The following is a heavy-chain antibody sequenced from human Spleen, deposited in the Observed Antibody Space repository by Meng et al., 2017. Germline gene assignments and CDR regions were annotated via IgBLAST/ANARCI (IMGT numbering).Heavy chain of an antibody. CDR3: AKAVEDNFDPFGYYLFLFDG. CDR2: VSNSGDTI. Sequence: GGSLRLSCATSRFIFSTSAFTWVRQAPGKGLEWVSVVSNSGDTIYYADSVKGRFTISRDKSRNTVYLQMTSLRVEDTAVYYCAKAVEDNFDPFGYYLFLFDGWGQGTLVTVSS. V-gene: IGHV3-23*01. D-gene: IGHD3-22*01. CDR1: RFIFSTSA. J-gene: IGHJ4*02.